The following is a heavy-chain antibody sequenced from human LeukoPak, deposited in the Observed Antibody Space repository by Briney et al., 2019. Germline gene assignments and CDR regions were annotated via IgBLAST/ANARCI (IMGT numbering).Heavy chain of an antibody. CDR3: ARAQAADSYWGDYFDY. CDR1: GFTFSSYA. J-gene: IGHJ4*02. D-gene: IGHD7-27*01. CDR2: ISYDGSNK. V-gene: IGHV3-30*04. Sequence: QAGGSLRLSCAASGFTFSSYAMHWVRQAPGKGLEWVAVISYDGSNKYYADSVKGRFTISRDNSKNTLYLQMNSLRAEDTAVYYCARAQAADSYWGDYFDYWGQGTLVTVSS.